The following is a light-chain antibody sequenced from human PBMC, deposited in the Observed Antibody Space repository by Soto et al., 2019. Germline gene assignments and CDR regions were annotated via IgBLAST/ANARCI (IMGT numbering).Light chain of an antibody. CDR2: KAS. V-gene: IGKV1-5*03. CDR1: QSISSW. Sequence: DIQMTQSPSTLSASVGDRVTITCRASQSISSWLAWYQQKPGKAPKLLIYKASSLESGVPSRFSGSGSGTDITLTIGTLQTDDSATYYGQQYNSYWTFGQGTKVEIK. CDR3: QQYNSYWT. J-gene: IGKJ1*01.